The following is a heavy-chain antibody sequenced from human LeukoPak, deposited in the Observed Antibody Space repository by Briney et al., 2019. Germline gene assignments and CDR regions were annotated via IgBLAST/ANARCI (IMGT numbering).Heavy chain of an antibody. J-gene: IGHJ4*02. Sequence: GASVKLSCKASGYTFTSYGISWVRQAPGQGLEWMEWISAYNGNTNYSQKLQGRVTMTTDTSTSTAYMELRSLRSDDTAVYYCARVELVYASFDYWGQGTLVTVSS. CDR1: GYTFTSYG. D-gene: IGHD2-8*01. CDR3: ARVELVYASFDY. V-gene: IGHV1-18*01. CDR2: ISAYNGNT.